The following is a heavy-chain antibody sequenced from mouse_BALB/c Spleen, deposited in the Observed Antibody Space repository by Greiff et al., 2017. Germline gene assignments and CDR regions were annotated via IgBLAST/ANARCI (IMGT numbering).Heavy chain of an antibody. V-gene: IGHV8-8*01. D-gene: IGHD2-14*01. CDR3: ARAYYRYEGGAMDY. Sequence: QVTLKESGPGILQPSQTLSLTCSFSGFSLSTSGMGVGWIRQPSGKGLEWLAHIWWDDDKRYNPALKSRLTISKDTSSNQVFLKIASVDTADTATYYCARAYYRYEGGAMDYWGQGTSVTVSS. J-gene: IGHJ4*01. CDR1: GFSLSTSGMG. CDR2: IWWDDDK.